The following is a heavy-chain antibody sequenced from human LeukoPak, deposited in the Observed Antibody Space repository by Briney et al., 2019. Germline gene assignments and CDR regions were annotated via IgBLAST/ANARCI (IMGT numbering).Heavy chain of an antibody. V-gene: IGHV1-69*04. D-gene: IGHD1-20*01. CDR1: GYTFTSYG. CDR3: ARDQDNWNGVPFDY. CDR2: IIPILGIA. J-gene: IGHJ4*02. Sequence: ASVKVSCKASGYTFTSYGISWVRQAPGQGLEWMERIIPILGIANYAQKFQGRVTITADKSTSTAYMELSSLRSEDTAVYYCARDQDNWNGVPFDYWGQGTLVTVSS.